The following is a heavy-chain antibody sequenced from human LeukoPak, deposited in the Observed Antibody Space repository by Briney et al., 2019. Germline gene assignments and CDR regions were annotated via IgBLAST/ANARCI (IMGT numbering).Heavy chain of an antibody. J-gene: IGHJ6*03. CDR3: ARGRVSSSTWYSTYYYFFYMDF. V-gene: IGHV4-59*01. CDR2: VDHTGST. Sequence: SETLSLTCTVSDDSITMYYWTWIWQPPGKGLERIGYVDHTGSTKFNPSLNGRVSISRDTSNNFFSLRLRSVTAADTAVYFCARGRVSSSTWYSTYYYFFYMDFWGEGTTVTVSS. CDR1: DDSITMYY. D-gene: IGHD4-11*01.